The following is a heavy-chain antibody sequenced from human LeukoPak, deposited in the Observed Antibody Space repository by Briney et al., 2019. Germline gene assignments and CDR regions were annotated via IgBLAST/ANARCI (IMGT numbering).Heavy chain of an antibody. CDR2: ISGGGGST. CDR1: GFTFTTYD. D-gene: IGHD3-9*01. Sequence: PRGSLRLSCAASGFTFTTYDMNWVRQAPGKGLEWVSAISGGGGSTYYADSVKGRFTISRDNSKNTLYLQMNTLRAEDTAVYYCARDPYDILTGSAWGQGTLVTVFS. CDR3: ARDPYDILTGSA. V-gene: IGHV3-23*01. J-gene: IGHJ5*02.